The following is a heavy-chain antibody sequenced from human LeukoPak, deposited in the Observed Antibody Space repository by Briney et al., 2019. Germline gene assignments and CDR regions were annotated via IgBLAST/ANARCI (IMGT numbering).Heavy chain of an antibody. CDR3: ARLYVYYYYMDV. V-gene: IGHV4-59*05. CDR1: GGSISSYY. D-gene: IGHD3-16*01. J-gene: IGHJ6*03. Sequence: SETLSLTCTVSGGSISSYYWSWIRQPPGKGLEWIGSIYYSGSTYYNPSLKSRVTISVDTSKNQFSLKLSSVTAADTAVYYCARLYVYYYYMDVWGKGTTVTVSS. CDR2: IYYSGST.